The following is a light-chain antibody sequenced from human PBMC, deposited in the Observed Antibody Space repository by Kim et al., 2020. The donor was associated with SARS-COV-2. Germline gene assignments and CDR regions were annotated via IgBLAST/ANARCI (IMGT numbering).Light chain of an antibody. J-gene: IGLJ3*02. CDR1: SLRSYY. Sequence: LGQTVRITCQGDSLRSYYASWYQQKLGQAPILLIYAKNNRPSGIPDRFSGSTSGNTASLTITGAQAEDEADYYCNSRDISGNHLRVFGGGTQLTVL. V-gene: IGLV3-19*01. CDR3: NSRDISGNHLRV. CDR2: AKN.